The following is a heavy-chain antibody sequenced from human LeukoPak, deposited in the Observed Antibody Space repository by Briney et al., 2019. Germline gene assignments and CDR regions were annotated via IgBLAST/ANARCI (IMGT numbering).Heavy chain of an antibody. V-gene: IGHV3-48*01. CDR3: ARDHRVVPAAITN. D-gene: IGHD2-2*02. CDR1: AFTFTTYW. J-gene: IGHJ4*02. Sequence: GGSLRLSCAASAFTFTTYWMSWVRQAPGKGLEWVSYISSSSSTIYYADSVKGRFTISRDNAKNSLYLQMNSLRAEDTAVYYCARDHRVVPAAITNWGQGTLVTVSS. CDR2: ISSSSSTI.